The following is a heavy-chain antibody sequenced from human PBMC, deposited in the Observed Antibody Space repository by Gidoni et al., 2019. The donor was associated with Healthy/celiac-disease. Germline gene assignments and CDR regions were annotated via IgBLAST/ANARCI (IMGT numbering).Heavy chain of an antibody. V-gene: IGHV1-69*01. J-gene: IGHJ5*02. D-gene: IGHD3-22*01. CDR3: AREAGSGYFLNWFDP. CDR2: IIPISGTA. CDR1: GGTFSSYA. Sequence: QVQLVQSGAEVKKPGSSVKVSCKASGGTFSSYAISWVRQGPGQGLEWMGGIIPISGTANYAQKFQGRVTITADESTSTAYMELSSLRSEDTAVYYCAREAGSGYFLNWFDPWGQGTLVTVSS.